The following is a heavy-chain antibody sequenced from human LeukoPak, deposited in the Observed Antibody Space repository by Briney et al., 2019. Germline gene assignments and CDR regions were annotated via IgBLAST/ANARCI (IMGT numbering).Heavy chain of an antibody. Sequence: GGSLRLSCAASGFTFSRNAMSWARQAPGKGLEWVSAISGSGGSTYYADSVKGRFTISSDNSKNTLYLQMKSLRADDTAVYYCAKEGAIVPAARSWFDPWGQGTLVTVSS. V-gene: IGHV3-23*01. CDR2: ISGSGGST. CDR1: GFTFSRNA. J-gene: IGHJ5*02. CDR3: AKEGAIVPAARSWFDP. D-gene: IGHD2-2*01.